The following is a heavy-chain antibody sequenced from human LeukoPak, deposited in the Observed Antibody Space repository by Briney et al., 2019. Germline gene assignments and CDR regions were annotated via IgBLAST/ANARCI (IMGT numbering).Heavy chain of an antibody. CDR1: GGSISSYY. Sequence: PSETLSLTCTVSGGSISSYYWSWVRQPPGKGLEWVGYIYYSGSTNYNPSLKSRVTISVDTSKNQFSLKLSSVTAADTAVYYCARGSIPGAFDIWGQGTMVTVSS. D-gene: IGHD7-27*01. J-gene: IGHJ3*02. CDR2: IYYSGST. V-gene: IGHV4-59*01. CDR3: ARGSIPGAFDI.